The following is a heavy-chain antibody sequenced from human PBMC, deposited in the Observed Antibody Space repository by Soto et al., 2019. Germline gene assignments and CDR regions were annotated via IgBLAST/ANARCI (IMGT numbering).Heavy chain of an antibody. CDR2: ISAYNGNT. CDR1: GYTFTSYG. Sequence: ASVKVSYKASGYTFTSYGISWVRQAPGQGLEWMRWISAYNGNTNYAQKLQGRVTMTTDTSTSTAYMELRSLRSDDTAVYYCARDVRGTIFGVVTRPDYFDYWGQGTLVTVSS. J-gene: IGHJ4*02. D-gene: IGHD3-3*01. V-gene: IGHV1-18*01. CDR3: ARDVRGTIFGVVTRPDYFDY.